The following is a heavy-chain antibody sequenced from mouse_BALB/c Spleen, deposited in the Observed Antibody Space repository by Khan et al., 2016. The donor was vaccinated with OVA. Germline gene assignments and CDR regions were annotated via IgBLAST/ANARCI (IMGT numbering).Heavy chain of an antibody. V-gene: IGHV1-84*02. Sequence: VQLQESGPELVKPGASVKISCKASGFTFTDYYIHWVKQKPGQGLEWIGWIYPGSGNTKYNEKFKDMATLTVDTSSTTAYMQLSSLTSEDTAVYFCAKGGYYDNSLFDYWGQGTLVTVSA. D-gene: IGHD1-1*01. CDR3: AKGGYYDNSLFDY. J-gene: IGHJ3*01. CDR1: GFTFTDYY. CDR2: IYPGSGNT.